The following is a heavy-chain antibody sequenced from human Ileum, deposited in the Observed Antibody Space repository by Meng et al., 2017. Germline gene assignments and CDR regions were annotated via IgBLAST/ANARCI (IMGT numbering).Heavy chain of an antibody. V-gene: IGHV4-61*01. CDR2: GST. D-gene: IGHD7-27*01. CDR1: GASVSSNNDG. Sequence: QVHESGPGLVRSAETLPRTCTGSGASVSSNNDGWGWIRQPPGKGLEWIGYGSTNHNPSLKSRVTISVDTSKNQFFLTLNSVTAADTAIYYCARDHWGSLDYWGQGILVTVSS. CDR3: ARDHWGSLDY. J-gene: IGHJ4*02.